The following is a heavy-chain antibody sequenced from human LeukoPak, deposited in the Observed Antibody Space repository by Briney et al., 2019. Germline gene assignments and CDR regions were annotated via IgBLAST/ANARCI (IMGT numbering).Heavy chain of an antibody. CDR1: GGSISRYY. V-gene: IGHV4-59*01. Sequence: SETLSLTCTVSGGSISRYYWSWIRQPPGKGLGWIGYIYYSGSTNYNPSLKSRVTISVDTSKNHFSLKLSSVTAADTAVYYCARKPYGSGRFDYWGQGTLVTVSS. J-gene: IGHJ4*02. CDR3: ARKPYGSGRFDY. CDR2: IYYSGST. D-gene: IGHD3-10*01.